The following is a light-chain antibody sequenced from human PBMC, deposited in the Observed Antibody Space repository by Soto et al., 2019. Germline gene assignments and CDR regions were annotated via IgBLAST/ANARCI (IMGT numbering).Light chain of an antibody. CDR3: QSYDSSLSGYV. CDR2: ENN. V-gene: IGLV1-40*01. CDR1: SSNIGAGYE. Sequence: QSVLTQPPSVSEAPGQRVTISCTGSSSNIGAGYEAHWYQQVPGTAPKLLIYENNNRPSGFPDRFSGSKSGTSASLDITGLQAEDEAEYYCQSYDSSLSGYVFGTGTKLTVL. J-gene: IGLJ1*01.